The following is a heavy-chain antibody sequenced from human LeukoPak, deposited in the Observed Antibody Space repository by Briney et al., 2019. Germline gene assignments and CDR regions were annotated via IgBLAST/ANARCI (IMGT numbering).Heavy chain of an antibody. Sequence: SETLSLTCAVYGGSFSGYYWSWIRQPPGKGLEWIGEINHSGSTNYNPSLKSRVTISVDTSKNQFSLKMSSVTAADTAICYCARVGDYGDYVNWFDPWGPGTLVTVSS. CDR2: INHSGST. CDR1: GGSFSGYY. V-gene: IGHV4-34*01. J-gene: IGHJ5*02. D-gene: IGHD4-17*01. CDR3: ARVGDYGDYVNWFDP.